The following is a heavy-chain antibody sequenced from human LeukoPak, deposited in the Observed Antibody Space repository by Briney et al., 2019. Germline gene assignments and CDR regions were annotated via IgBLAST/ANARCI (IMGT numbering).Heavy chain of an antibody. Sequence: GGSLRLSCAASGFTFSDYYMSWVRQAPGKGLEWVANIKQDGSEKYYVDSVKGRFTISRDNAKNSLYLQMNSLRVEDTAVYYCAAGDDFDIWGQGTMVTVSS. CDR1: GFTFSDYY. CDR3: AAGDDFDI. J-gene: IGHJ3*02. CDR2: IKQDGSEK. V-gene: IGHV3-7*01.